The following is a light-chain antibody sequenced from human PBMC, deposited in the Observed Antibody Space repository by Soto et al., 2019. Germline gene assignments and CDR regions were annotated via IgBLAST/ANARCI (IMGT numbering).Light chain of an antibody. CDR1: QIIARW. J-gene: IGKJ2*03. Sequence: DIQMTQSPSTLSASIGVSVTLTCRASQIIARWLAWYQQKPGKAPNLVIYDATKLQSGVPSRFSATASGAEFTLTISGLQAEDFATYYCLQYNTFPHSFGQGTRLEI. CDR3: LQYNTFPHS. V-gene: IGKV1-5*01. CDR2: DAT.